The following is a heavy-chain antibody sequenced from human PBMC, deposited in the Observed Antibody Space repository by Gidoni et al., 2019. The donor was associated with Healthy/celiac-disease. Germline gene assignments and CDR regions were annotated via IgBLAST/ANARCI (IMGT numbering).Heavy chain of an antibody. CDR3: ARDSEPMYYDFWSGYWSWFDP. J-gene: IGHJ5*02. V-gene: IGHV3-33*01. CDR2: IWYDGSNK. Sequence: QVQLVESGGGVVQPGRSLRLSCAASGFTFSSYGMHWVRQAPGKGLEWVAVIWYDGSNKYYADSVKGRFTISRDNSKNTLYLQMNSLRAEDTAVYYCARDSEPMYYDFWSGYWSWFDPWGQGTLVTVSS. D-gene: IGHD3-3*01. CDR1: GFTFSSYG.